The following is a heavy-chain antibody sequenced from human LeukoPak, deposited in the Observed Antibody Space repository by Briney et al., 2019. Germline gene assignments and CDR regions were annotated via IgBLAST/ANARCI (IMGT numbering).Heavy chain of an antibody. V-gene: IGHV3-33*08. Sequence: PGGSLRLSCAASGFTFSSYEMNWVRQAPGKGLEWVAVIWYDGSNKYYADSAKGRFTISRDNSKNTLYLQMNSLRAEDTAVYYCARDILWFGEFSQMEAGGMDVWGQGTTVTVSS. J-gene: IGHJ6*02. CDR2: IWYDGSNK. D-gene: IGHD3-10*01. CDR3: ARDILWFGEFSQMEAGGMDV. CDR1: GFTFSSYE.